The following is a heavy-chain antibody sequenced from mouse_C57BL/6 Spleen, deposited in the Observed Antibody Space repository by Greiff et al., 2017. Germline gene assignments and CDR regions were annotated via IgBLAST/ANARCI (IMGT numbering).Heavy chain of an antibody. CDR1: GYTFTDYY. J-gene: IGHJ2*01. CDR2: INPNNGGT. Sequence: VQLQQSGPELVKPGASVKISCKASGYTFTDYYMNWVKQSHGKSLEWIGDINPNNGGTRYNQKFKGKATLTVDKSSSTAYMELRSLTSEDSAVYYCATTSQYTYWGPGTTLTVSS. D-gene: IGHD3-2*02. CDR3: ATTSQYTY. V-gene: IGHV1-26*01.